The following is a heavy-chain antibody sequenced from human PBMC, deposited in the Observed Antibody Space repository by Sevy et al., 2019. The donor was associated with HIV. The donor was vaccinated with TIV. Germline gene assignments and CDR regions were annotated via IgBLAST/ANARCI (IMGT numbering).Heavy chain of an antibody. D-gene: IGHD3-22*01. CDR3: ASPYYYDSSGQRTHAFDI. CDR1: GFTVSSNY. Sequence: GGSLRLSCAASGFTVSSNYMRWVRQAPGKGLEWVSVIYSGGSTYYADSVKGRFTISRDNSKNTLYLQMNSLRAEDTAVYYCASPYYYDSSGQRTHAFDIWGQGTMVTVSS. V-gene: IGHV3-53*01. J-gene: IGHJ3*02. CDR2: IYSGGST.